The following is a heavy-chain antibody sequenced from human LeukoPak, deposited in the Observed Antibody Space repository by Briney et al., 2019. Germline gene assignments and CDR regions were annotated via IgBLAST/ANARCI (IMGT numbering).Heavy chain of an antibody. D-gene: IGHD6-13*01. CDR3: AKLSSSMGPLFDY. J-gene: IGHJ4*02. CDR1: GFTFSSYS. CDR2: ISSSSSYI. Sequence: GGSLRLSCAASGFTFSSYSMNWVRQAPGKGLEWVSSISSSSSYIYYADSVKGRFTISRDNAKNSLYLQMNSLRAEDTAVYYCAKLSSSMGPLFDYWGQGTLVTVSS. V-gene: IGHV3-21*01.